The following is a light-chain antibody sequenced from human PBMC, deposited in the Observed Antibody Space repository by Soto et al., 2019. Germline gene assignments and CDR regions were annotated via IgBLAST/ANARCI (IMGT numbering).Light chain of an antibody. CDR1: QDINKF. V-gene: IGKV1-33*01. J-gene: IGKJ2*01. CDR2: DAS. Sequence: DIQMTQSPPSLSASVGDRVTIACQASQDINKFLSWFQQKPGKAPKLLIFDASQLEAGVPSRFSGGGSGTKFTLTISSLQPEDIATYFCQQYDDLPYTFGQGTKLEIK. CDR3: QQYDDLPYT.